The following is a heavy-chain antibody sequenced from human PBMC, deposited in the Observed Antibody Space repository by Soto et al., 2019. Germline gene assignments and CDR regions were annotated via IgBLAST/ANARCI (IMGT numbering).Heavy chain of an antibody. V-gene: IGHV4-31*03. CDR2: IYYSEST. CDR1: GGSISSDGNY. CDR3: ARARMVRGIIYYYGMDV. J-gene: IGHJ6*02. D-gene: IGHD3-10*01. Sequence: QVQLQESGPGLVKSSQTLSLTCTVSGGSISSDGNYWSWIGQHPGKGLQWFGYIYYSESTNYNPSLKSRVTISVDTSKNQFSLKLNSVTAADTAVYYCARARMVRGIIYYYGMDVWGQGTTVTVSS.